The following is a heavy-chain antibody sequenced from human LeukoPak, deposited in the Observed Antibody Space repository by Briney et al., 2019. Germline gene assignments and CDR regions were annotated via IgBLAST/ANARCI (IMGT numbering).Heavy chain of an antibody. CDR1: GFTFSSYW. CDR3: ARDPYSSGWPSYYYYGMDV. D-gene: IGHD6-19*01. Sequence: GGSLRLSCAASGFTFSSYWMSWVRQAPGKGLEWVANIKQDGSEKYYVDSVKGRFTISRDNAKNSLYLQMNSLRAEDTAVYYCARDPYSSGWPSYYYYGMDVWAQGTTVTVSS. V-gene: IGHV3-7*01. J-gene: IGHJ6*02. CDR2: IKQDGSEK.